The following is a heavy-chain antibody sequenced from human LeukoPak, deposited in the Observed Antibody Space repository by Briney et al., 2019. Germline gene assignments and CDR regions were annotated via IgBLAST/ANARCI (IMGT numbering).Heavy chain of an antibody. CDR2: INHSGST. J-gene: IGHJ4*02. Sequence: SETLSLTCAVYGGSFSGYYWSWIRQPPGKGLEWIGEINHSGSTNYNPSLKSRVTISVDTSKNQFSLKLSSVTAADTAVYYCARARRVDIVASLLLPPYYFDYWGQGTLVTVSS. CDR1: GGSFSGYY. CDR3: ARARRVDIVASLLLPPYYFDY. D-gene: IGHD5-12*01. V-gene: IGHV4-34*01.